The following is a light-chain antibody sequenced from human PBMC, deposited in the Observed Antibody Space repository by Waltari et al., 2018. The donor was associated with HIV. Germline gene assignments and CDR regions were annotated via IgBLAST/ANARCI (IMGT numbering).Light chain of an antibody. V-gene: IGLV3-1*01. CDR1: KLGNKY. Sequence: SSALIQPPSMSVSPGQTASITCSGDKLGNKYASWYQQKPGQSPVLVMYQDNKRPSDIPERFSGSNSGDTATLTISGTQALDEADYYCQAWDTSGVVFGGGTKLTVL. J-gene: IGLJ2*01. CDR3: QAWDTSGVV. CDR2: QDN.